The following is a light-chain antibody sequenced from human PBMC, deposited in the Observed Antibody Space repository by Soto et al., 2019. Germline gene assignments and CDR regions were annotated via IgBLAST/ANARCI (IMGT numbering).Light chain of an antibody. J-gene: IGLJ3*02. CDR3: SSYTSSSTWV. CDR2: EVS. V-gene: IGLV2-14*01. Sequence: QSALTQPASVSGSPGQSITISCTGTSSDVGGYNYVSWYQHHPGKAPQLIIYEVSNRPSGVSSRFSGSRSGNTASLTISGLQAEDEADYYCSSYTSSSTWVFGGGTKLTVL. CDR1: SSDVGGYNY.